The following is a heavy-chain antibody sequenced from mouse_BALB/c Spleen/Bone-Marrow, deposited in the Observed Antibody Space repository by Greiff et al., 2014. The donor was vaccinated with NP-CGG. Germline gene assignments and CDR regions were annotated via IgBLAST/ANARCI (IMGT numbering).Heavy chain of an antibody. CDR2: IWTGGGT. J-gene: IGHJ2*01. V-gene: IGHV2-9-2*01. Sequence: QVQLQQSGPGLVAPSQSLSMTCTVSGFSLTTYDISWIRQPPGKGLEWLGVIWTGGGTNYNSAFMSRLTISKDNSKSQVFLKMNSLQTDDTAIYYCVRGYYYGSSPFDYWGQGTTLTVSS. D-gene: IGHD1-1*01. CDR1: GFSLTTYD. CDR3: VRGYYYGSSPFDY.